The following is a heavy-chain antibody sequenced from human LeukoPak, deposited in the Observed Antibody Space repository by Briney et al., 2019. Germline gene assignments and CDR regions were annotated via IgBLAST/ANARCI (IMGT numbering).Heavy chain of an antibody. CDR3: ASSGYSYEPYYYYMDV. CDR1: GGSISSYY. CDR2: IYYSGST. D-gene: IGHD5-18*01. Sequence: PSETLSLTCTVSGGSISSYYWSWIRQPPGKGLEWIGYIYYSGSTNYNPSLKSRVTISVDTSTKQFSLKLSSVTAAATAVYYCASSGYSYEPYYYYMDVWGKGTTVTISS. J-gene: IGHJ6*03. V-gene: IGHV4-59*01.